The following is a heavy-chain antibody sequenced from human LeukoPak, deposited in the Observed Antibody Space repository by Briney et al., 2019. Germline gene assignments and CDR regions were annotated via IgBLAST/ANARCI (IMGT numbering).Heavy chain of an antibody. CDR2: IYYSGST. D-gene: IGHD6-6*01. CDR3: ARDRQLADAFDI. V-gene: IGHV4-59*01. CDR1: GDSISSYY. J-gene: IGHJ3*02. Sequence: QPSETLSLTCTVSGDSISSYYWSWIRQPPGKGLEWIGYIYYSGSTNYNPSLKSRVTISVDTSKNQFSLKLSSVTAADTAVYYCARDRQLADAFDIWGQGTMVTVSS.